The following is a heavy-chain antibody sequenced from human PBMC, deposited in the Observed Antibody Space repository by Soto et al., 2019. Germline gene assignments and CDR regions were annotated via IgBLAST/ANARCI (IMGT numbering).Heavy chain of an antibody. Sequence: GGSLRLSCAASGFTFNMYYMNWVRQATGKGLEWLSSTSSSSNYIYYADSVKGRFTISRDNAKNSLYLQMNSLRAEDTAVYYCARQLLSAATFDIWGLGTMVTVSS. CDR3: ARQLLSAATFDI. D-gene: IGHD1-26*01. J-gene: IGHJ3*02. CDR1: GFTFNMYY. CDR2: TSSSSNYI. V-gene: IGHV3-21*06.